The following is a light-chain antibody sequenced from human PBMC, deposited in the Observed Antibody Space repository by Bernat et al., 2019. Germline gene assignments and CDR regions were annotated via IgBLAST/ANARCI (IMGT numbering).Light chain of an antibody. CDR2: QDI. J-gene: IGLJ2*01. Sequence: SYELSQPPSVSVSPGQTASITCSGDKLGEKFTCWYQQKPGQSPVLVIYQDIKRPSGIPERFSGSNSGNTATLTISGTQPMDEADYYCQAWDSTTAVFGGGTKLTVL. CDR1: KLGEKF. V-gene: IGLV3-1*01. CDR3: QAWDSTTAV.